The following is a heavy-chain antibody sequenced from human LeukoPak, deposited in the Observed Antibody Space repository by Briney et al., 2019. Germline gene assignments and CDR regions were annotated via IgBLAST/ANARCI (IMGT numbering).Heavy chain of an antibody. CDR3: ARGSAYYDFWSGYYKEAKSFDI. CDR1: GFTFSSYS. CDR2: ISSSSSYI. D-gene: IGHD3-3*01. V-gene: IGHV3-21*01. Sequence: GGSLRLSCAASGFTFSSYSMNWVRQAPGKGLEWVSSISSSSSYIYYADSVKGRFTISRDNAKNSLYLQMNSLRAEDTAVYYCARGSAYYDFWSGYYKEAKSFDIWGQGTMVTVSS. J-gene: IGHJ3*02.